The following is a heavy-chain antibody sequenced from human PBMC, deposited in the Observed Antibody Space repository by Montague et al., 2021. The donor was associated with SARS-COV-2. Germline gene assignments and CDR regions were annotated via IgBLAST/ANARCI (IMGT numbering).Heavy chain of an antibody. CDR2: VHYTGST. CDR3: ARAQNTCFIANCVNYFDV. V-gene: IGHV4-59*01. CDR1: GGSMSGYY. Sequence: SETLSLTCEVSGGSMSGYYWTWIRQSPGKGLEWIGYVHYTGSTKYNPSLKTQVSLSLDTPKNHFSLHLSSVTAADTAIYFCARAQNTCFIANCVNYFDVWGLGALVTVSS. D-gene: IGHD1-1*01. J-gene: IGHJ4*02.